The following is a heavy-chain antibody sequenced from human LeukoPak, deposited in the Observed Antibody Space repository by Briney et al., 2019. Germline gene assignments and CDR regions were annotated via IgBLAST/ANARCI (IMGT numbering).Heavy chain of an antibody. V-gene: IGHV1-2*02. CDR2: INPNSGGT. CDR1: VYTFTGYY. Sequence: ASVKVSCKASVYTFTGYYMHWVRQAPGQGLEWMGWINPNSGGTNYAQTFQGRVTITRDTSISTAYMELSSLRSDDTAVYYCARDSYYYDSSQGYWGQGTLVTVSS. D-gene: IGHD3-22*01. CDR3: ARDSYYYDSSQGY. J-gene: IGHJ4*02.